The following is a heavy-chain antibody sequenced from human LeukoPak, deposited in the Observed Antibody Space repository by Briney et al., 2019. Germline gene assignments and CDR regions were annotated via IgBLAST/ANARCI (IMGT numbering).Heavy chain of an antibody. V-gene: IGHV4-34*01. Sequence: PSETLSLTCAVYGGSFSGYYWSWIRQPPGKGLEWIGEINHSGSTNYNPSLKSRVTISVDTSKNQFSLKLSSVTAADTAVYYCARDCSSTSCYTEGFDYWGQGTLVTVSS. D-gene: IGHD2-2*02. CDR2: INHSGST. CDR1: GGSFSGYY. J-gene: IGHJ4*02. CDR3: ARDCSSTSCYTEGFDY.